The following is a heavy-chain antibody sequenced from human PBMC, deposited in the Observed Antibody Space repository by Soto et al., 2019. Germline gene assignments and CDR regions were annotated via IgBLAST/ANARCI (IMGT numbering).Heavy chain of an antibody. J-gene: IGHJ4*02. CDR2: INPRIAST. V-gene: IGHV1-46*03. D-gene: IGHD6-6*01. CDR1: GYTFTSYY. CDR3: ARDGGLTIAPRRVFDY. Sequence: GASVKVSCKASGYTFTSYYIHWVRQAPGQGLEWMGIINPRIASTSYAQKFQGRVTMTRDTSTSTIYMELSSLRSEDPAVYYCARDGGLTIAPRRVFDYWGKGTLVTVSS.